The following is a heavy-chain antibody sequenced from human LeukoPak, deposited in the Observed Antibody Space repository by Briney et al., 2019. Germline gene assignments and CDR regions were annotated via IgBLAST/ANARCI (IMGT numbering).Heavy chain of an antibody. Sequence: PGGSLRLSCAASGFTFSGYGMHWVRQAPGKGLEWVAVIWYDGSNDDYADSVKGRFTISRDNAKNSLYLQMNSLRAEDTAVYYCARGAYYYEDWGQGTLVTVSS. J-gene: IGHJ4*02. CDR1: GFTFSGYG. CDR3: ARGAYYYED. CDR2: IWYDGSND. D-gene: IGHD3-22*01. V-gene: IGHV3-33*01.